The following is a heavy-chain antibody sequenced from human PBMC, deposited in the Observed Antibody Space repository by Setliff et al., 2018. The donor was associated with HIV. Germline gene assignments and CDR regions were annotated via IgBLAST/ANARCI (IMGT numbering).Heavy chain of an antibody. D-gene: IGHD2-2*01. CDR1: GYSFTSYG. V-gene: IGHV1-18*01. CDR2: ICAYNVNT. CDR3: ARGTTPLGWFDP. Sequence: ASVKVSCKASGYSFTSYGVSWVRQAPGQGLEWMGWICAYNVNTNYAQKLQGRVTMTTDTSTSTAYMELRSLRSDDTAVYYCARGTTPLGWFDPWGQGTLVTVS. J-gene: IGHJ5*02.